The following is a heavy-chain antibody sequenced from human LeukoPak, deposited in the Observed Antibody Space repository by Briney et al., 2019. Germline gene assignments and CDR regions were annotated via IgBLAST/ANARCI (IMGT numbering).Heavy chain of an antibody. D-gene: IGHD3-9*01. CDR2: ITVYNGNT. J-gene: IGHJ5*02. CDR3: ARVSGYSTALNWFDP. V-gene: IGHV1-18*01. Sequence: ITVYNGNTNYAQKLQGRVTMTTNTSTSTAYMELRGLRSDDTAVYYCARVSGYSTALNWFDPWGQGTLVTVSS.